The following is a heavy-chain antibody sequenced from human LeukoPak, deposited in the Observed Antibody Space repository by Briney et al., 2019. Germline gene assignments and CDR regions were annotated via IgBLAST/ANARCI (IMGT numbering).Heavy chain of an antibody. CDR2: INSDSTTL. CDR1: GFIFSDHY. V-gene: IGHV3-11*01. Sequence: PGGSLRLSCAASGFIFSDHYMSWIRQAPGKGLGGVAYINSDSTTLYYADSVKGRFTVSRDNAKNSLYLHMNGLGVDDTAVYYCARLRGLIDHWGQGALVTVSS. CDR3: ARLRGLIDH. J-gene: IGHJ4*02. D-gene: IGHD3-10*01.